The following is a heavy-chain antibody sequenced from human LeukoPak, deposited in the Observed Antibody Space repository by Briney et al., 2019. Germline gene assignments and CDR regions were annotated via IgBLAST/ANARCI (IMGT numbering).Heavy chain of an antibody. CDR3: AKIRDGYSYGGMDV. J-gene: IGHJ6*02. D-gene: IGHD5-18*01. CDR2: ISGDGGST. Sequence: GRSLRLSCAASGFTFSSYAMHWVRQAPGKGLEWVSLISGDGGSTYYADSVKGRFTISRDNSKNSLYLQMNSLRTEDTALYYCAKIRDGYSYGGMDVWGQGTTVTVSS. CDR1: GFTFSSYA. V-gene: IGHV3-43*02.